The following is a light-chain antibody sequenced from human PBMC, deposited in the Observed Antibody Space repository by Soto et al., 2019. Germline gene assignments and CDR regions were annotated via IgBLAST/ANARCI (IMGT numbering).Light chain of an antibody. CDR1: SGDVGGYNY. CDR3: ISYAGSNIYV. Sequence: QSALTQPPSASGSPGQSLTISCTGTSGDVGGYNYVSWYQQQPGRAPKLMIYEVTKRPSGVPDRFSGSKSGNTASLTVSGLQADDEADYYCISYAGSNIYVFGTGTKLTVL. V-gene: IGLV2-8*01. CDR2: EVT. J-gene: IGLJ1*01.